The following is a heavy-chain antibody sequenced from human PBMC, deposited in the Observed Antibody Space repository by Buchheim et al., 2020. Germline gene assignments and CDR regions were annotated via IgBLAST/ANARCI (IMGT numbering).Heavy chain of an antibody. D-gene: IGHD6-13*01. CDR3: ARGYGSTKFDY. Sequence: QVQLQESGPGLVKPSETLSLTCTVSGGSISNYYWTWIRQPPGKGLEWIGYIYYSGSTNYNPSLKSRVTISVDTSKNQLPLKLSSVTAADTAVYYCARGYGSTKFDYWGQGTL. CDR1: GGSISNYY. V-gene: IGHV4-59*01. J-gene: IGHJ4*02. CDR2: IYYSGST.